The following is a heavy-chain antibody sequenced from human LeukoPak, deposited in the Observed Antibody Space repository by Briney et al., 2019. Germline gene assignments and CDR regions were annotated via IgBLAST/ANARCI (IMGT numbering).Heavy chain of an antibody. D-gene: IGHD3-3*01. J-gene: IGHJ4*02. V-gene: IGHV3-15*01. Sequence: GGSLRLSCAASGFTFSNAWMSRVPQAPGKGLEGVGRIKSKTDGGTTDYAAPVKGRFTISRDDSKNTLYLQMNSLKTEDTAVYYCTTDTGFLEWLNIWGQGTLVTVSS. CDR2: IKSKTDGGTT. CDR1: GFTFSNAW. CDR3: TTDTGFLEWLNI.